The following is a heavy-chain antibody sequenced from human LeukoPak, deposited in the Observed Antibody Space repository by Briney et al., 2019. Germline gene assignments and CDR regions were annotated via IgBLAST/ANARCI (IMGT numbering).Heavy chain of an antibody. Sequence: SETLSLTCTVSGGSISSYYWSWIRQPPGKGLEWIGYIYYSGSTNYNPSLESRVTISVDTSKNQFSLKLSSVTAADTAVYYCARHDCSGGSCYSGAFDIWGQGTMVTVSS. CDR1: GGSISSYY. D-gene: IGHD2-15*01. CDR2: IYYSGST. J-gene: IGHJ3*02. CDR3: ARHDCSGGSCYSGAFDI. V-gene: IGHV4-59*08.